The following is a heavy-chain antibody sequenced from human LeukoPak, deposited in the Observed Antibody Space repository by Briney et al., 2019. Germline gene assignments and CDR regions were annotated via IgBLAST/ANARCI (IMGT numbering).Heavy chain of an antibody. J-gene: IGHJ3*02. CDR2: INPNSGGT. V-gene: IGHV1-2*02. Sequence: ASVKVSCKASGYTFTGYYMHWVRQAPGQGLEWMGWINPNSGGTNYAQKFQGRVTMTRDTSISTAYMELSRLRSDDTAVYYCARGRGVIYYDFWSGYYPDAFDIWGQGTMVTVSS. D-gene: IGHD3-3*01. CDR1: GYTFTGYY. CDR3: ARGRGVIYYDFWSGYYPDAFDI.